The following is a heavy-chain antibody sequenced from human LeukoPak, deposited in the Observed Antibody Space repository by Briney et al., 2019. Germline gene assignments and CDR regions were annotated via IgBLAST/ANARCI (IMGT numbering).Heavy chain of an antibody. D-gene: IGHD7-27*01. CDR3: AKGATGGYYYYYGLDV. CDR2: INPKSGAT. J-gene: IGHJ6*02. CDR1: GYTFTGYY. Sequence: GASVKVSCKASGYTFTGYYMHCVRQAPGQGLEWMGWINPKSGATTYAQKFQDRVTLTRDTSINTAYMDLSGLTSDDTAVFYCAKGATGGYYYYYGLDVWGQGTTVTVSS. V-gene: IGHV1-2*02.